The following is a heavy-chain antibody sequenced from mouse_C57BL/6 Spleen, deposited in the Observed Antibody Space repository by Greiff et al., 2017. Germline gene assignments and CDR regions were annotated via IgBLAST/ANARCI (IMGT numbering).Heavy chain of an antibody. CDR2: ISYDGSN. D-gene: IGHD2-3*01. V-gene: IGHV3-6*01. Sequence: EVQLQESGPGLVKPSQSLSLTCSVTGYSITSGYYWNWIRQFPGNKLEWMGYISYDGSNNYNPSLKNRISITRDTSKNQFFLKLNSVTTEDTATYYCARDGDGGFAYWGQGTLVTVSA. J-gene: IGHJ3*01. CDR1: GYSITSGYY. CDR3: ARDGDGGFAY.